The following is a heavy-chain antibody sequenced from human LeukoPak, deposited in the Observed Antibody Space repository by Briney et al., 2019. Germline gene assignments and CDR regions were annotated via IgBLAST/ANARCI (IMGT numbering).Heavy chain of an antibody. CDR2: INPSGGTT. CDR1: GYTFTTYY. D-gene: IGHD3-10*01. CDR3: ATGYIWFGELYS. J-gene: IGHJ4*02. V-gene: IGHV1-46*01. Sequence: VASVKVSCKASGYTFTTYYMHWVRQAPGQGLEWMGIINPSGGTTSYAQKFQGRVTMTEDTSTDTAYMELSSLRSEDTAVYYCATGYIWFGELYSWGQGTLVTVSS.